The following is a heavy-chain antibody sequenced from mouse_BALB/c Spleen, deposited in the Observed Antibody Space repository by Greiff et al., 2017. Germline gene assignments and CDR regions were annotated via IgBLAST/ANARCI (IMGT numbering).Heavy chain of an antibody. V-gene: IGHV14-3*02. CDR1: GFNIKDTY. Sequence: EVKVVESGAELVKPGASVKLSCTASGFNIKDTYMHWVKQRPEQGLEWIGRIDPANGNTKYDPKFQGKATITADTSSNTAYLQLSSLTSEDTAVYYCASNWDNPGFAYWGQGTLVTVSA. D-gene: IGHD4-1*01. CDR3: ASNWDNPGFAY. CDR2: IDPANGNT. J-gene: IGHJ3*01.